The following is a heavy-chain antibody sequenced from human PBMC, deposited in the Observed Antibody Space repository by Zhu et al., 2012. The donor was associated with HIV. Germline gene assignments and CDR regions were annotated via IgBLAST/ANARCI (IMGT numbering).Heavy chain of an antibody. J-gene: IGHJ4*02. D-gene: IGHD3-10*01. CDR3: ARGYGSGSYYHY. CDR2: INRSGDT. Sequence: QVQLQQWGAGLLKPSETLPLTCAVYGGSFSGYYWGWIRQPPGKGLEWIGEINRSGDTNYNPSLKSRVTISVDTSKNQLSLKLNSVTAADTAVYYCARGYGSGSYYHYWGQGTLVTVSS. CDR1: GGSFSGYY. V-gene: IGHV4-34*01.